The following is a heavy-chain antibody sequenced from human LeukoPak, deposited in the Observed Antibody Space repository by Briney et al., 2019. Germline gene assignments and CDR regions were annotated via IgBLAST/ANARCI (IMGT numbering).Heavy chain of an antibody. CDR1: GFTFSSYG. V-gene: IGHV3-30*18. CDR2: ISYDGSNK. Sequence: PGRSLRPSCAASGFTFSSYGMHWVRQAPGKGLEWVAVISYDGSNKYYADSVKGRFTISRDNSKNTLYLQMNSLRAEDTAVYYCAKDGAAVKPYYFDYWGQGTLVTVSS. D-gene: IGHD6-13*01. CDR3: AKDGAAVKPYYFDY. J-gene: IGHJ4*02.